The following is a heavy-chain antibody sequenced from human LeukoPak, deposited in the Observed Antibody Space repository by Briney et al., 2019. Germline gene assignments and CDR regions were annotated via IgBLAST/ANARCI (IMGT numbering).Heavy chain of an antibody. CDR1: EFTFSNYA. D-gene: IGHD2-15*01. V-gene: IGHV3-23*01. Sequence: GGSLRLSCAASEFTFSNYAMSWVRQAPGKGLEWVSGISGSGGSTHYADSVKDRFTISRDNSKNTLYLQMNSLRAEDTAVYYCAKETVVVVAATPDAFDIWGQGTMVTVSS. J-gene: IGHJ3*02. CDR2: ISGSGGST. CDR3: AKETVVVVAATPDAFDI.